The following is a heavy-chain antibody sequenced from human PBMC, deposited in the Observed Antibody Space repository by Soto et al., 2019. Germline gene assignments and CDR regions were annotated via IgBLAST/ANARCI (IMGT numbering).Heavy chain of an antibody. CDR1: GGYIGDRGYC. Sequence: TSEPLPLPWTVSGGYIGDRGYCRIWIRPHPGKGLEWIGYIYYSGSTYYNPSLKSRVTISVDTSKNQFSLKLSSVTAADTAVYYCARGVLRYFDWPPGWFDPWGQGTLVTVSS. CDR2: IYYSGST. J-gene: IGHJ5*02. V-gene: IGHV4-31*02. D-gene: IGHD3-9*01. CDR3: ARGVLRYFDWPPGWFDP.